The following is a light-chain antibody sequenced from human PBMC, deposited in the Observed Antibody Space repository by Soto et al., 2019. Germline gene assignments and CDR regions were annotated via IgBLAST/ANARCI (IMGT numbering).Light chain of an antibody. CDR1: QSIRRS. CDR2: AAS. V-gene: IGKV1-39*01. CDR3: QQSFNSPRT. Sequence: DIQMTQSPSSLSASVGDRVTITCRASQSIRRSLNWYQQKPGKAPKLLIYAASSLQSGVPSRFSGTGSGTDFTLTISSLQPEEFAIYYCQQSFNSPRTFGQGTKVDIK. J-gene: IGKJ1*01.